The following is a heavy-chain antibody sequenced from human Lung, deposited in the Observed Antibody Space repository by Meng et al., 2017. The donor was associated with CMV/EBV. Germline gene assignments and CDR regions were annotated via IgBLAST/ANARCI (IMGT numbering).Heavy chain of an antibody. CDR2: ITPIVGIP. Sequence: SSXXVSXKASGGTFSDYTISWVRQAPGQGLEWMGRITPIVGIPRYAQRYQDRVTITADKFTGTSYLEVTRVTFEDAAVYFRATSQCSSDNCRDAYNWFDSWXQGTLVTVSS. D-gene: IGHD2-2*01. CDR3: ATSQCSSDNCRDAYNWFDS. CDR1: GGTFSDYT. J-gene: IGHJ5*01. V-gene: IGHV1-69*02.